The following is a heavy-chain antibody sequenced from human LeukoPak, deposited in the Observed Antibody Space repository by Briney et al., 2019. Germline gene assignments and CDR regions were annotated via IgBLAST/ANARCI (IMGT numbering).Heavy chain of an antibody. CDR2: FDPEDGEA. J-gene: IGHJ4*02. D-gene: IGHD5-18*01. V-gene: IGHV1-24*01. Sequence: ASVKVSCKVSGYTLTELSMHWVRQAPGKGLEWMGGFDPEDGEAIYAQKFQGRVTMTEDTSTDTAYMELSSLRSEDTAVYYCATLPYSYGPQSDYWGQGTLVTVSS. CDR1: GYTLTELS. CDR3: ATLPYSYGPQSDY.